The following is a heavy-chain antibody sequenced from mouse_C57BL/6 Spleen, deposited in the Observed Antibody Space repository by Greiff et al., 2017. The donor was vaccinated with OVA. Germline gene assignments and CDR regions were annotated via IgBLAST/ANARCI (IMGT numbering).Heavy chain of an antibody. D-gene: IGHD2-5*01. V-gene: IGHV1-39*01. CDR1: GYSFTDYN. J-gene: IGHJ3*01. Sequence: EVKLVESGPELVKPGASVKISCKASGYSFTDYNMHWVKQSNGKSLEWIGVINPNYGTTSYNQKFKGKATLTVDKSSSTAYMQLNSLTSEDSAVYYCASPYCSNSSWFAYWGQGTLVTVSA. CDR3: ASPYCSNSSWFAY. CDR2: INPNYGTT.